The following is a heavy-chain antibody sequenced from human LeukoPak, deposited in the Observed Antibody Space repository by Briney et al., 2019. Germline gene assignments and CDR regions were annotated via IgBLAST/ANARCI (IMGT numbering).Heavy chain of an antibody. V-gene: IGHV3-21*01. CDR1: GGSISSSS. Sequence: PSETLSLTCTVSGGSISSSSYYWGWIRQAPGKGLEWDSSISSSSSYIYYADSVKGRFTISRDNAKNSLYLQMNSLRAEDTAVYYCARIEYSSSSAASWGQGTLVTVSS. J-gene: IGHJ4*02. D-gene: IGHD6-6*01. CDR2: ISSSSSYI. CDR3: ARIEYSSSSAAS.